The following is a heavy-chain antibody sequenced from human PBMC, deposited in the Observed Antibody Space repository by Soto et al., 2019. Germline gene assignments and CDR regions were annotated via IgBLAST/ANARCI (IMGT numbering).Heavy chain of an antibody. CDR1: GGSISSNYY. V-gene: IGHV4-30-4*01. D-gene: IGHD5-12*01. CDR3: ARKDGYNLAGLDY. CDR2: IYYSGST. Sequence: PSETLSLTCSVSGGSISSNYYWSWIRQPPGKGLEWIGYIYYSGSTYYNPSLKSRVTISVDTSKNQFSLKLSSVTAADTAVYYCARKDGYNLAGLDYWGQGTLVTVSS. J-gene: IGHJ4*02.